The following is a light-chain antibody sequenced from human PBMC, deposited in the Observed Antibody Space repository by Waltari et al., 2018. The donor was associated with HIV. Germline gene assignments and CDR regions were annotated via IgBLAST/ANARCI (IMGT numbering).Light chain of an antibody. J-gene: IGLJ3*02. CDR1: KSNIGHNF. V-gene: IGLV1-47*01. CDR2: RNE. CDR3: ASWDDNLRHWV. Sequence: QPKMTQAPSASKTPGQRITMSCSGSKSNIGHNFIYWYQQIPGAAPILVMARNEPRPAGVPDRFSGTKSGTSAFLAITNLRLDDEATYVCASWDDNLRHWVFGGGTKLTVL.